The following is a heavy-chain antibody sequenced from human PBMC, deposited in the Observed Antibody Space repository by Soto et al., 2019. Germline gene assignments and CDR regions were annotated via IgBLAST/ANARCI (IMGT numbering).Heavy chain of an antibody. D-gene: IGHD2-8*02. CDR1: SGSFSGYC. CDR2: INHSGST. CDR3: ARDKITGLFDY. Sequence: SETMSLTCAVYSGSFSGYCWTWIRQSPGKGLEWIGEINHSGSTNYNPSLKSRVTISVDRSKNQFSLELNSVTAADTAVYYCARDKITGLFDYWGQGTLVTVSS. V-gene: IGHV4-34*01. J-gene: IGHJ4*02.